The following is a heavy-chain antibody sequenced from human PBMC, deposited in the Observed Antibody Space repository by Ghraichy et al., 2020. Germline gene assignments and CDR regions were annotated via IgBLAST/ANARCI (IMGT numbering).Heavy chain of an antibody. D-gene: IGHD2-2*01. CDR1: GFTFSDYY. CDR2: ISTTSTYT. CDR3: ARSRPYCSLTSCYGYYYGMDF. Sequence: GGSLRLSCAASGFTFSDYYISWIRQAPGKGLEWVSYISTTSTYTNYADSVRGRFTVSRDNAKNSLYLQMNSLRAEDTAVYYCARSRPYCSLTSCYGYYYGMDFWGQGTTVTVSS. V-gene: IGHV3-11*06. J-gene: IGHJ6*02.